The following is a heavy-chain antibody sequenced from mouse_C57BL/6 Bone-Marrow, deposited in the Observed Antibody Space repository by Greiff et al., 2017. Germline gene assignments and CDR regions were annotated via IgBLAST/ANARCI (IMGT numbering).Heavy chain of an antibody. CDR1: GYTFTSYW. V-gene: IGHV1-74*01. D-gene: IGHD2-13*01. Sequence: QVQLQQPGAELVKPGASVKVSCKASGYTFTSYWMPWVKQRPGQGLEWIGRIHPSDSDTHYNQKFKGKATLTVDKSSSTAYMQLSSLTSEDSSIYYCAMPLYYGDCAWFAYWCQGTLVTVSA. J-gene: IGHJ3*01. CDR2: IHPSDSDT. CDR3: AMPLYYGDCAWFAY.